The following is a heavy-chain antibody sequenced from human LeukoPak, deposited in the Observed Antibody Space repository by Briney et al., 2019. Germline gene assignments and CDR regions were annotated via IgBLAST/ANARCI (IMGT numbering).Heavy chain of an antibody. V-gene: IGHV4-34*01. CDR3: ARLPRGYCSSTSCYIRSGYFDY. CDR2: INHSGST. CDR1: GGSFSGYY. D-gene: IGHD2-2*02. J-gene: IGHJ4*02. Sequence: PSETLSLTCAVYGGSFSGYYWSWIRQPPGKGLEWIGEINHSGSTNYNPSLKSRVTISVDTSKNQFSLKLSSVTAADTAVYYCARLPRGYCSSTSCYIRSGYFDYWGQGTLVTVSS.